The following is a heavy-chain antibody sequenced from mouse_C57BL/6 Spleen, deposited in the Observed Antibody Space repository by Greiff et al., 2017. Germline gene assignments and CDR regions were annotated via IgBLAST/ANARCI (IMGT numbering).Heavy chain of an antibody. CDR2: IHPNSGST. J-gene: IGHJ3*01. Sequence: VQLQQPGAELVKPGASVKLSCKASGYTFTSYWMHWVKQRPGQGLEWIGMIHPNSGSTNYNEKFKSKATLTVDKSSSTAYMQLSSLTSEDSAVYYCARSLIHPLGFAYWGQGTLVTVSA. D-gene: IGHD1-1*01. CDR1: GYTFTSYW. CDR3: ARSLIHPLGFAY. V-gene: IGHV1-64*01.